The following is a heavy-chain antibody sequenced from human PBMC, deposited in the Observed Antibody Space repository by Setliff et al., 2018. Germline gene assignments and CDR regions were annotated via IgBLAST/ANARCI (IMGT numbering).Heavy chain of an antibody. CDR3: ARERRGDSGSYYNNYYYGMDV. V-gene: IGHV1-69*10. CDR1: GGTFSSYA. CDR2: IIPILGIA. J-gene: IGHJ6*02. D-gene: IGHD1-26*01. Sequence: SVKVSCKASGGTFSSYAISWVRQDPGQGLEWMGGIIPILGIANYAQKFQGRVTITTDKSTSTAYMELNSLRSEDTAVYYCARERRGDSGSYYNNYYYGMDVWGQGTTVTVSS.